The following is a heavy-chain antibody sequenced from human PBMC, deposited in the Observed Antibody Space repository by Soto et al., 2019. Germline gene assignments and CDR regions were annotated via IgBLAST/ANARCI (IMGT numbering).Heavy chain of an antibody. CDR2: IIPIFGTA. CDR3: ARGGLTMIVVVITAPLDY. Sequence: SSVKVSCKASGGTFSSYAISWVRQAPGQGLEWMGGIIPIFGTANYAQKFQGRVTITADESTSTAYMELSSLRSEDTAVYYCARGGLTMIVVVITAPLDYWGQGTLVTVSS. D-gene: IGHD3-22*01. V-gene: IGHV1-69*13. CDR1: GGTFSSYA. J-gene: IGHJ4*02.